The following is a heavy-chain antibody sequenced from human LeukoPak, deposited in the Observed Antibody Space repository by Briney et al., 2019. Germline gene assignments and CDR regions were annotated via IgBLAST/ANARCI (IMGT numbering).Heavy chain of an antibody. D-gene: IGHD3-10*01. CDR2: INHSGST. CDR3: ARRRSYSHYFDY. J-gene: IGHJ4*02. V-gene: IGHV4-34*01. CDR1: GGSFSGYY. Sequence: SETLSLTCAVYGGSFSGYYWSWIRQPPGKGLEWIGEINHSGSTNYNPSLKSRVTISVDTSKNQFSLKLSSVTAADTAVYYCARRRSYSHYFDYWGQGTLVTVSS.